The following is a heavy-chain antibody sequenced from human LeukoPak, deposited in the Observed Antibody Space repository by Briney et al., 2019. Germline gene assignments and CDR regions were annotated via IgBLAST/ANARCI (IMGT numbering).Heavy chain of an antibody. D-gene: IGHD5-12*01. CDR2: ISSSGNTI. J-gene: IGHJ6*04. CDR3: ARVRVATDYGMDV. CDR1: GFTFSSYE. V-gene: IGHV3-48*03. Sequence: GGSLRLSCAASGFTFSSYEMNSVRQARGKGLEWVSYISSSGNTIYYADPVKGRFTISRDNAKNSLYLQMNSLRAEDTAIYYCARVRVATDYGMDVWGEGTTVTVSS.